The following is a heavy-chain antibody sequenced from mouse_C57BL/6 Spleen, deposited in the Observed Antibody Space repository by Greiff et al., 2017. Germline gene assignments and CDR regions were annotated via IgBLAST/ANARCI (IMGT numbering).Heavy chain of an antibody. D-gene: IGHD1-1*01. V-gene: IGHV1-59*01. CDR1: GYTFTSYW. Sequence: QVQLQQPGAYLVRPGTSVKLSCKASGYTFTSYWMHWVKQRPGQGLEWIGVIDPSDSYTNYNQKFKGKATLTVDTSSSTANMQLSSLTSEDSAVYYCARRGSSYDYAMDYWGQGTSVTVSS. CDR2: IDPSDSYT. CDR3: ARRGSSYDYAMDY. J-gene: IGHJ4*01.